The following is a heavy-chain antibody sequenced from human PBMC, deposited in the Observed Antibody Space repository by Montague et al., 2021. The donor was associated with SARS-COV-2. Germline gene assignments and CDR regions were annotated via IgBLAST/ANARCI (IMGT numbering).Heavy chain of an antibody. CDR2: IHPYGHT. V-gene: IGHV4-34*01. J-gene: IGHJ4*02. D-gene: IGHD3-10*01. CDR1: SGPLSAYY. Sequence: SETLSLTCAVDSGPLSAYYWSWVRQPPGKGLEWIGEIHPYGHTSYNPSLMSRVTLSLGTSNNPFSLKLTSVTAADTAVYYCARGLDHKDGEDYWGQGILVIVSS. CDR3: ARGLDHKDGEDY.